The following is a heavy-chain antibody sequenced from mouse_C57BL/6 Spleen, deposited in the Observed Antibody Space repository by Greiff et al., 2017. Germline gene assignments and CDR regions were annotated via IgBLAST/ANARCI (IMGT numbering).Heavy chain of an antibody. CDR2: IHPNSGST. J-gene: IGHJ1*03. D-gene: IGHD1-1*01. CDR3: ARYGSRYFDV. V-gene: IGHV1-64*01. Sequence: QVQLQQPGAELVKPGASVKLSCKASGYTFTSYWMHWVKQRPGQGLEWIGMIHPNSGSTNYNEKFKSKATLTVDKSSSTAYMQLSSLTSDDSAVYYCARYGSRYFDVWGTGTTVTVSS. CDR1: GYTFTSYW.